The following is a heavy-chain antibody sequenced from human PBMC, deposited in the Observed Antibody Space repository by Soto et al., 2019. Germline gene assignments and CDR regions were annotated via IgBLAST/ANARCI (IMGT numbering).Heavy chain of an antibody. D-gene: IGHD2-8*01. CDR2: IYYSGST. V-gene: IGHV4-61*01. Sequence: PSETLSLTCTVSGGSFSSGIYYWSWIRQPPGKGLEWIGYIYYSGSTNYNPSLKSRVTISVDTSKNQFSLKLSSVTAADTAVYYCAMVYAGNYYYYGMDVWGQGTTVTVSS. CDR1: GGSFSSGIYY. CDR3: AMVYAGNYYYYGMDV. J-gene: IGHJ6*02.